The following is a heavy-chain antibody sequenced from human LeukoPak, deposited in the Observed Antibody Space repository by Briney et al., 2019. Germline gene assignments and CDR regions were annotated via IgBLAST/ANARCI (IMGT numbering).Heavy chain of an antibody. CDR1: GFTFSSYW. J-gene: IGHJ4*02. D-gene: IGHD3-3*01. V-gene: IGHV3-7*03. CDR2: IKQDGSEK. Sequence: GGSLRLSCAASGFTFSSYWMSWVRQAPGKGLEWVANIKQDGSEKYYVDSVKGRFTISRDNSKNTLYLQMNSLRAEDTAVYYCAKPRLRSPTDFDYWGQGTLVTVSS. CDR3: AKPRLRSPTDFDY.